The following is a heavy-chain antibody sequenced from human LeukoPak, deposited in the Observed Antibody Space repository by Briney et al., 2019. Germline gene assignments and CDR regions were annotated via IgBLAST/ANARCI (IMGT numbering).Heavy chain of an antibody. D-gene: IGHD4-11*01. V-gene: IGHV4-59*13. CDR1: GGSISSYY. Sequence: HSETLSLTCTVSGGSISSYYWSWIRQPPGKGLEWIGYISYSGSTNYNPSLKSRVTISVDTSKNQFSLKLTSVTAADTATYYCARTGGYSSPLGFWGQGTLVTVSS. CDR2: ISYSGST. CDR3: ARTGGYSSPLGF. J-gene: IGHJ4*02.